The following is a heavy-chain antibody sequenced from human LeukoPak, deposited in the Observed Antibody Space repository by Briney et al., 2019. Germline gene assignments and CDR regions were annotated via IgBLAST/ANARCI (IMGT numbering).Heavy chain of an antibody. J-gene: IGHJ4*02. CDR1: GFTVSSNY. V-gene: IGHV3-53*01. Sequence: GGSLRLSCAASGFTVSSNYMSWVRQAPGKGLEWVSVIYSGGSTYYADSVKGRFTISRDNSKNTLYLQMNSLRADDTAVYYCAKDSPLYCSSTSCYYNYWGQGTLVTVSS. CDR2: IYSGGST. D-gene: IGHD2-2*01. CDR3: AKDSPLYCSSTSCYYNY.